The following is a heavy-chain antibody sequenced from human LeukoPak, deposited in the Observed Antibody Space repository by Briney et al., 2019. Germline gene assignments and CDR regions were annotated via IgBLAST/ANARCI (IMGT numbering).Heavy chain of an antibody. D-gene: IGHD5-18*01. Sequence: SVKVSCKASGGTFSSYAISWVRQAPGQGLEWMGGIIPIFGTANYAQKFQGRVTMTRNTSISTAYMELSSLRSEDTAVYYCARVAWGQLWLFPYGMDVWGQGTTVTVSS. J-gene: IGHJ6*02. CDR1: GGTFSSYA. CDR3: ARVAWGQLWLFPYGMDV. CDR2: IIPIFGTA. V-gene: IGHV1-69*05.